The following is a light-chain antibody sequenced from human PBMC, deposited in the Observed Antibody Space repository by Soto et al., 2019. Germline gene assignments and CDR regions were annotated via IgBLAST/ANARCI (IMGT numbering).Light chain of an antibody. CDR3: CSYAGSYKGYV. CDR1: SSDVGGYNY. V-gene: IGLV2-11*01. Sequence: QSALTQPRSVSGSPGQSVTISCTGTSSDVGGYNYVSWYQQHPGKAPKLMIYDVSKRPSGVPDRFSGSKSGNTASLTISGLQAEDEADYYCCSYAGSYKGYVFGTGTTLTVL. CDR2: DVS. J-gene: IGLJ1*01.